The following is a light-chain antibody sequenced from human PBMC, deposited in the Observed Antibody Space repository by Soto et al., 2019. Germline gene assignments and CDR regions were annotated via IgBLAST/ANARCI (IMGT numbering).Light chain of an antibody. CDR3: QQYGSSPPDT. V-gene: IGKV3-20*01. Sequence: EIVLTQSPGTLSLSPGERATLSCRASQSVSSSSLAWYQQKPGQAPRLLIYGASSRATGIPDRFSGSGSETDFTLTISRLEPEDFAVYYCQQYGSSPPDTFGQGTKLEIK. J-gene: IGKJ2*01. CDR1: QSVSSSS. CDR2: GAS.